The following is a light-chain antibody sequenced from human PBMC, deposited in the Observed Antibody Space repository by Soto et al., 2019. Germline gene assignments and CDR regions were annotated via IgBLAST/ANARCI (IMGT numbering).Light chain of an antibody. V-gene: IGKV1-9*01. CDR3: QQLNSYPLT. J-gene: IGKJ5*01. Sequence: DIQLTQSPSFLSASVGDRVTITFRASQGLSSDLAWYQQKPGKAPKLLIYAASTLQSGVPSRFSGSGSGTEFTLTISSLQPEDFATYYSQQLNSYPLTFGQGTRLEIK. CDR1: QGLSSD. CDR2: AAS.